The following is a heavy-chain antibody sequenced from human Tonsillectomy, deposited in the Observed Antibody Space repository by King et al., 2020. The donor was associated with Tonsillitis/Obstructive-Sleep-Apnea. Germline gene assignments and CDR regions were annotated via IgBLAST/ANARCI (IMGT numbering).Heavy chain of an antibody. V-gene: IGHV3-13*04. CDR1: GFTFSSYD. J-gene: IGHJ4*02. Sequence: VQLVESGGGLVQPGGSLRLSCAASGFTFSSYDMHWVRQATGKSLEWVSAIGTAGDTYYPGSVKGRFTISRENAKNSLYLQMNSLRAGDTAVYYCARGNYRWEVGAPPDYWGQGTLVTVSS. D-gene: IGHD1-26*01. CDR3: ARGNYRWEVGAPPDY. CDR2: IGTAGDT.